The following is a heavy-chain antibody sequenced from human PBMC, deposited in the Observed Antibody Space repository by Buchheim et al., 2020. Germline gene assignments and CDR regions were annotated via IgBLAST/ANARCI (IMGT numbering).Heavy chain of an antibody. Sequence: EVQLVESGGGLVKPGGSLRLSCAASGFTFSSYSMNWVRQAPGKGLEWVSSISSSSSYIYYADSVKGRFTISREHAKNTLYLQMNSLRAEDTAVYYCASFTLARPRTWDVWGQGTT. CDR2: ISSSSSYI. D-gene: IGHD6-6*01. V-gene: IGHV3-21*01. CDR1: GFTFSSYS. J-gene: IGHJ6*02. CDR3: ASFTLARPRTWDV.